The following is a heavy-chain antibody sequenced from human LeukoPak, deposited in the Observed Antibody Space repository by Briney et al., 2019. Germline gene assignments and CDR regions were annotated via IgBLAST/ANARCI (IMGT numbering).Heavy chain of an antibody. V-gene: IGHV3-30*04. D-gene: IGHD3-10*01. J-gene: IGHJ6*02. CDR3: ARARGGGSTTYNYYAMDV. CDR1: GFSFSTYT. Sequence: GSLRLSCAASGFSFSTYTMHWVRQAPGKGLEWVALLSYDGRHNYSADSVEGRFTISRDNSKSTLYLQMISLRVEDTPVYYCARARGGGSTTYNYYAMDVWGQGSTVTVSS. CDR2: LSYDGRHN.